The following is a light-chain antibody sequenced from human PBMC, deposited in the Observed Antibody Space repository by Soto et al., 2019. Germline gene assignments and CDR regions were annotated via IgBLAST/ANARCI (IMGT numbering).Light chain of an antibody. J-gene: IGKJ2*01. V-gene: IGKV3-20*01. CDR3: QQYGSSSYT. CDR2: GAS. CDR1: RSVSSNF. Sequence: EVVLTQSPGTLSLAPGERATLSCRASRSVSSNFLAWYRQKVGQAPRLLIYGASSRATGVPDRFSGSGSGTDFTLTINRLEPEDSAVYYCQQYGSSSYTFGQGTKLEIK.